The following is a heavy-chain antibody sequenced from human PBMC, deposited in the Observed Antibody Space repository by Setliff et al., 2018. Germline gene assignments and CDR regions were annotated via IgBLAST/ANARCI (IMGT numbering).Heavy chain of an antibody. CDR2: FIPIFGTA. Sequence: ASVKVSCKASGGTFSRYALNWVRQAPGQGLEWMGGFIPIFGTANYAQKFQGRVTVIADESTTTTYMELSSLRSEDTAVYYCAALRVVTNSPTSYYYYMDVWGEGTTVTVSS. D-gene: IGHD2-21*02. CDR1: GGTFSRYA. CDR3: AALRVVTNSPTSYYYYMDV. J-gene: IGHJ6*03. V-gene: IGHV1-69*13.